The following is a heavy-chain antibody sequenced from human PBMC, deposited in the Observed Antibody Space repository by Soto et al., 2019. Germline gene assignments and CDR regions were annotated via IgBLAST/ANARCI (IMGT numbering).Heavy chain of an antibody. V-gene: IGHV4-30-4*01. CDR1: GGSINSGDYY. Sequence: TSETLSLTCTVSGGSINSGDYYWSWIRQPPGKGLEWIGYIYYSGSTYYNPSLRSRVTMSVDTSKNQFSLKVNSVTAADTAVYYCAGEGFDFIRRRWLDPWGQGTLVTVSS. CDR3: AGEGFDFIRRRWLDP. CDR2: IYYSGST. D-gene: IGHD3-3*01. J-gene: IGHJ5*02.